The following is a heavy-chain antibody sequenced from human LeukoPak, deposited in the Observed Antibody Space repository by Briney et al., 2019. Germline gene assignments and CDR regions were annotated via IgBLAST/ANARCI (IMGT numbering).Heavy chain of an antibody. Sequence: ASVKVSCKASGYTFTNSAMNWVRQALGQGLEWMGRINTKTGSPTYAQGFTGRFVFSLDTSVSTAYLQISSLKAEDTAVYYCARGLAASGWGQGTLVTVSS. J-gene: IGHJ4*02. V-gene: IGHV7-4-1*02. CDR2: INTKTGSP. D-gene: IGHD6-13*01. CDR1: GYTFTNSA. CDR3: ARGLAASG.